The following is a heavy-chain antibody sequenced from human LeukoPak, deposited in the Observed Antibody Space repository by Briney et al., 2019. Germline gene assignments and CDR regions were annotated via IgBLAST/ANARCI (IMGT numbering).Heavy chain of an antibody. J-gene: IGHJ3*02. D-gene: IGHD3-3*01. Sequence: GGSLRLSCAASGFTFSSYAMSLVRQAPGKGLEWVSAISGSGGSTYYADSVKGRFTISRDNSKNTLYLQMNSLRAEDTAVYYCAKDLVTVAYYDFWSGSAFDIWGQGTMVTVSS. CDR3: AKDLVTVAYYDFWSGSAFDI. CDR1: GFTFSSYA. CDR2: ISGSGGST. V-gene: IGHV3-23*01.